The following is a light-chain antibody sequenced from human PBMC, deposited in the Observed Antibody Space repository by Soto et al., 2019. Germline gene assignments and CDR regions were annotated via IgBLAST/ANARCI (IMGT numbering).Light chain of an antibody. Sequence: DIQMTQSPSYVSASVGDRVTITCRASQAISSWLAWYQHKPGKAPKLLIYAASNLQGGVPSRFSGSGSGTDFTLTISSLQPEDFATYYCQQANTFPSTFGQGTRLDIK. CDR3: QQANTFPST. J-gene: IGKJ5*01. CDR1: QAISSW. V-gene: IGKV1D-12*01. CDR2: AAS.